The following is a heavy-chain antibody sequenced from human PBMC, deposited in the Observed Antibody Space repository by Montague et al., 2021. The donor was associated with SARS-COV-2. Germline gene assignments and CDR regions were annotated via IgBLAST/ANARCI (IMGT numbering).Heavy chain of an antibody. V-gene: IGHV3-48*03. CDR3: ARDTPYYYGSGSYYEPRRVFDY. Sequence: SLRLSCPASGFTFSNYEMSWVRQAPGKGLEWLSYIRSSGSTIYYADSVKGRFTISRDNAKNSLYLQMGSLRAEDTAVYYCARDTPYYYGSGSYYEPRRVFDYWGQGTLVTVSS. CDR1: GFTFSNYE. J-gene: IGHJ4*02. CDR2: IRSSGSTI. D-gene: IGHD3-10*01.